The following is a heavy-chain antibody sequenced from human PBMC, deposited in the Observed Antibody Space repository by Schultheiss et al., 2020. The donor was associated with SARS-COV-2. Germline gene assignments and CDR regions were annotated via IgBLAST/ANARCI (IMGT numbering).Heavy chain of an antibody. CDR1: GFTFSSYG. J-gene: IGHJ4*02. Sequence: GESLKISCAASGFTFSSYGMHWVRQAPGKGLEWVSAISGSGGSTYYADSVKGRFTISRDNSKNTLYLQMNSLRAEDTAVYYCASFLTGGAMVHWGQGTLVTVSS. CDR2: ISGSGGST. V-gene: IGHV3-23*01. D-gene: IGHD3-10*01. CDR3: ASFLTGGAMVH.